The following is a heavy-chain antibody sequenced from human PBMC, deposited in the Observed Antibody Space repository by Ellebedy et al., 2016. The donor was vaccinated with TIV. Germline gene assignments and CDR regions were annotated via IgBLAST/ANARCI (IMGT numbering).Heavy chain of an antibody. CDR1: GFTFSSYW. V-gene: IGHV3-15*01. J-gene: IGHJ4*02. Sequence: GESLKISCAASGFTFSSYWMSWVRQAPGKGLEWVGRTKSKVDGGTTDYAAPVKGRFIISRDDSKNTVYLEMNSLKTEDTAVYYCTTALDYWGQGTLVTVSS. CDR3: TTALDY. CDR2: TKSKVDGGTT.